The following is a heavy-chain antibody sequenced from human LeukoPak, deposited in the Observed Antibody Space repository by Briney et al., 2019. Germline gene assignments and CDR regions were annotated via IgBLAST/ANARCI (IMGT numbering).Heavy chain of an antibody. Sequence: PSETLSLTCTVSNGSISSDTDFWSCIRQPAGKGLEWIGRMSSSGISTYSPSLKSRVTISVDTSKNQFSLKLSSVTAADTAVYYCARDISALTYYYDSSGYHGGWFDPWGQGTLVTVSS. CDR2: MSSSGIS. D-gene: IGHD3-22*01. J-gene: IGHJ5*02. V-gene: IGHV4-61*02. CDR3: ARDISALTYYYDSSGYHGGWFDP. CDR1: NGSISSDTDF.